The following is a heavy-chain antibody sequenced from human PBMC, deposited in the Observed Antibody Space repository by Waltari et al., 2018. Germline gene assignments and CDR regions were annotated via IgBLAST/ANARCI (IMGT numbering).Heavy chain of an antibody. CDR3: ARLAPKTYRSPVPGRDYYYGLDV. D-gene: IGHD6-13*01. J-gene: IGHJ6*02. V-gene: IGHV3-74*01. CDR1: GFTYSNHW. CDR2: INSDGSTS. Sequence: EEQLVESGGGLVQPGDSLRLSCAASGFTYSNHWMHWVRQAPGKGLVWVSRINSDGSTSNYADSVKGRFTISRDNTKKTLYLQMKRLRVEDTAVYYCARLAPKTYRSPVPGRDYYYGLDVWGQGTTVTVSS.